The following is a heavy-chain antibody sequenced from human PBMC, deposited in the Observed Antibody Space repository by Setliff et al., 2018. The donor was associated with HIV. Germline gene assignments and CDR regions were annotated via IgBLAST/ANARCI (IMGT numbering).Heavy chain of an antibody. V-gene: IGHV4-39*01. J-gene: IGHJ4*02. CDR2: IYATGET. CDR3: ARQKGRRLWAFDS. D-gene: IGHD3-16*01. Sequence: PSETLSLTCIVSGDSIGSGGDFWWAWIRQPPGKGQEWIGSIYATGETFYKPSLKSRLSIPVDTSKNQFSLKLTSMTVADTALYYCARQKGRRLWAFDSWGQGTLVTVSS. CDR1: GDSIGSGGDF.